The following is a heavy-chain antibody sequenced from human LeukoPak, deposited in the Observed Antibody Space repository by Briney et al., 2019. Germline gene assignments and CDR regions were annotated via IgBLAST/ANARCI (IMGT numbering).Heavy chain of an antibody. D-gene: IGHD1-26*01. J-gene: IGHJ4*02. CDR1: GGSFSGYY. CDR3: ARAGSGSYYYFDY. CDR2: INHSGST. Sequence: PSETLSLTCAVYGGSFSGYYWSWIRQPPGKGLEWIGEINHSGSTNYNPSLKSRVTISVDTSKNQFSLKLSSVTAADTAVYYCARAGSGSYYYFDYWGQGTLVTVSS. V-gene: IGHV4-34*01.